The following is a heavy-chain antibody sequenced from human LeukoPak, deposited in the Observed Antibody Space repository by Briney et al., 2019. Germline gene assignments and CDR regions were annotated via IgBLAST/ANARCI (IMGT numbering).Heavy chain of an antibody. Sequence: QPSETLSLTCAVYGGSFSGYYWSWIRQPPGKGLEWIGEINHSGSTNYNPSLKSRVTISVDTSKNQFSLKLSSVTAADTAVYYCARVESGFDHWGQGTLVTVSS. CDR3: ARVESGFDH. V-gene: IGHV4-34*01. J-gene: IGHJ5*02. CDR2: INHSGST. CDR1: GGSFSGYY.